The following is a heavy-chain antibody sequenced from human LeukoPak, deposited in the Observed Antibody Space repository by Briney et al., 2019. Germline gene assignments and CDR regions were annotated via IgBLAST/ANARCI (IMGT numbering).Heavy chain of an antibody. CDR2: ISFDGTNK. Sequence: PGGSLRLSCTASGVPLSHYAMHWVRQAPGKGLEWVAVISFDGTNKYYGDSVEGRFSVSRDNYKNTLYLQMNSLRPDDTAMYYCATDYGDYEPIDYWGQGTLVTVSS. CDR1: GVPLSHYA. CDR3: ATDYGDYEPIDY. J-gene: IGHJ4*02. D-gene: IGHD4-17*01. V-gene: IGHV3-30*04.